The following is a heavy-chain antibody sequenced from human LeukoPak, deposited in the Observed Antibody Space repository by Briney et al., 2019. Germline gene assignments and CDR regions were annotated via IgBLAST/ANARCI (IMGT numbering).Heavy chain of an antibody. V-gene: IGHV1-2*06. CDR3: ARGGGRSGYMFDY. CDR2: TNPNSGGT. CDR1: GYTFTGYY. J-gene: IGHJ4*02. Sequence: GASVKVSCKASGYTFTGYYMHWVRQAPGQGREWMGRTNPNSGGTNYAQKFQARVTMTRDTPISTAYMELSRLRSDDTAVYYCARGGGRSGYMFDYWGQGTLVTVSS. D-gene: IGHD5-12*01.